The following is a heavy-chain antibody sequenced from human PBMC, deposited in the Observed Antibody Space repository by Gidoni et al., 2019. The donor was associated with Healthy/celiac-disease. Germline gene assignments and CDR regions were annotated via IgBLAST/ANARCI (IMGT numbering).Heavy chain of an antibody. V-gene: IGHV4-31*03. Sequence: QVQLQESGPGLVKPSQTLSLTCTVSGGSISSGGYYWSWIRQHPGKGLEWIGYIYYSGSTYYNPSLKSRVTISVDTSKNQFSLKLSSVTAADTAVYYCARDRVADTARYYYGMDVWGQGTTVTVSS. J-gene: IGHJ6*02. CDR3: ARDRVADTARYYYGMDV. D-gene: IGHD5-18*01. CDR1: GGSISSGGYY. CDR2: IYYSGST.